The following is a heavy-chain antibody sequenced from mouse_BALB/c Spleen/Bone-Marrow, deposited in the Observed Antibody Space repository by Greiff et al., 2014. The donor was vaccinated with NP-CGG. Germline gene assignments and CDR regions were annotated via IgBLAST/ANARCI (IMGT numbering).Heavy chain of an antibody. D-gene: IGHD1-1*01. CDR1: GFNTKDYY. Sequence: EVKLQESGAELVRPGALVKLSCKASGFNTKDYYMHWVKQRPEQGLEWIGWIDPENGNTIYDPKFQGKASITADTSSNTAYLQLSSLTSEDTAVYYCASGYYGSSPYWYFDVWGAGTTVTVSS. J-gene: IGHJ1*01. CDR2: IDPENGNT. V-gene: IGHV14-1*02. CDR3: ASGYYGSSPYWYFDV.